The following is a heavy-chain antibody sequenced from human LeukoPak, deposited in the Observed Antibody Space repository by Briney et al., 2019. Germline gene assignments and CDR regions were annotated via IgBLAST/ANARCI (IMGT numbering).Heavy chain of an antibody. Sequence: GGSLRLSCAASGFTFSSYAMSWVRQAPGKGLEWVSSISSSSSYIYYADSVKGRFTISRDNAKNSLYLQMNSLRAEDTAVYYCARDNQHPPNGFQHWGQGTLVTVSS. CDR1: GFTFSSYA. CDR2: ISSSSSYI. CDR3: ARDNQHPPNGFQH. D-gene: IGHD2-8*01. V-gene: IGHV3-21*01. J-gene: IGHJ1*01.